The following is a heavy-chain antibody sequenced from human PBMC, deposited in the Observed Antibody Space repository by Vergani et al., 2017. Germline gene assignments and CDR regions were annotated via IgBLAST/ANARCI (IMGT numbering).Heavy chain of an antibody. CDR2: ISGSGGST. CDR3: ASSSGYYFGYFDY. V-gene: IGHV3-23*01. Sequence: EVQLLESGGGLVQPGGSLRLSCAASGCTFSSYAMSWVRQAPGKGLEWVSAISGSGGSTYYADSVKGRFTISRDNSKNTLYLQMNSLRAEDTAVYYCASSSGYYFGYFDYWGQGTLVTVSS. CDR1: GCTFSSYA. J-gene: IGHJ4*02. D-gene: IGHD3-22*01.